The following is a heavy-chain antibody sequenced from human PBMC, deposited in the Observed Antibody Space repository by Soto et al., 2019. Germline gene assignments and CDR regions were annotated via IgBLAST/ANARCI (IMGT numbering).Heavy chain of an antibody. CDR1: GYTLTELS. V-gene: IGHV1-24*01. CDR2: FDPEDGET. CDR3: ATEVAAAGGVDY. Sequence: GASVTVSCKVSGYTLTELSMNWVRQAPGKGLEWMGGFDPEDGETIYAQKFQGRVTMTEDTSTDTAYMELSSLRSEDTAVYYCATEVAAAGGVDYWGQGTLVTV. D-gene: IGHD6-13*01. J-gene: IGHJ4*02.